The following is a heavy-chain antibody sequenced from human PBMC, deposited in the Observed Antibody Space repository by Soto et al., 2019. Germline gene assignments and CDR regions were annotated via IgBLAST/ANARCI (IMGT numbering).Heavy chain of an antibody. CDR2: LSPNGETT. CDR1: GFTFSAYA. Sequence: EEQLLESGGGLVQPGGSLRLSCAASGFTFSAYAMTWVRQAPGGGLEWVSSLSPNGETTYYADSVTGRFTVSRDNSRDSLYLQMDSLRAEDTAIYFCAKSGGFSGSYHFISWGQGTLVTVSS. CDR3: AKSGGFSGSYHFIS. V-gene: IGHV3-23*01. D-gene: IGHD1-26*01. J-gene: IGHJ4*02.